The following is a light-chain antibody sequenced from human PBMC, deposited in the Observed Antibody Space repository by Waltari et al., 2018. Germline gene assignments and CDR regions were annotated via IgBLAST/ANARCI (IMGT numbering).Light chain of an antibody. J-gene: IGLJ3*02. V-gene: IGLV3-19*01. Sequence: SSELTQDPAVSVALGQTVRITCQGDSLRSYYASWYQQKPGQAPVLVIYGKNNRPSGIPYRFSGSSSGNTASLTITGAQAEDEADYYCNSRDSSGNNWVFGGGTKLTVL. CDR3: NSRDSSGNNWV. CDR1: SLRSYY. CDR2: GKN.